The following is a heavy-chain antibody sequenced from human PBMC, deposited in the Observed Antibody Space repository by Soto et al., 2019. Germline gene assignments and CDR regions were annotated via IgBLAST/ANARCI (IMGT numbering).Heavy chain of an antibody. D-gene: IGHD2-15*01. CDR1: GGSISSSSYY. Sequence: SETLSLTCTVSGGSISSSSYYWGWIRQPPGKGLEWIGSIYYSGSTYYNPSLKSRVTISVDTSKNQFSLKLSSVTAADTAVYYCARLVDIVVVVAATGWWFDPWGQGTLVTVSS. V-gene: IGHV4-39*01. CDR2: IYYSGST. J-gene: IGHJ5*02. CDR3: ARLVDIVVVVAATGWWFDP.